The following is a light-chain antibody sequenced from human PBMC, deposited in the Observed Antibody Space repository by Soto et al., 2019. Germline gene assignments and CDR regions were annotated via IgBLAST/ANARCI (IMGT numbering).Light chain of an antibody. V-gene: IGLV4-69*01. Sequence: QPVLTQSPSASASLGASVKLTCTLSSGHSSYAIAWHQKQPGKGPRYLMDPNNDGSHTKGDGIPDRFSGSSSGAERYLIISSLQSEDEADYYCQTWGTGFQVFGGGTKLTVL. CDR1: SGHSSYA. CDR3: QTWGTGFQV. CDR2: PNNDGSH. J-gene: IGLJ2*01.